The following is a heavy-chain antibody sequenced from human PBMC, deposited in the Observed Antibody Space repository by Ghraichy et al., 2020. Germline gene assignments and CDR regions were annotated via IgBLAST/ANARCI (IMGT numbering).Heavy chain of an antibody. V-gene: IGHV1-46*01. CDR2: INPIRGDT. CDR3: VRSQGIGSVGHYYYGLDV. Sequence: ASVKVSCKASGYTFINYYVHWVRQAPGQGLEWMGVINPIRGDTTFAQKFQGRLTVTRDTSTSTVYMEVNNLRSEDTAVYYCVRSQGIGSVGHYYYGLDVWGQGTTVTVSS. D-gene: IGHD2-2*03. CDR1: GYTFINYY. J-gene: IGHJ6*02.